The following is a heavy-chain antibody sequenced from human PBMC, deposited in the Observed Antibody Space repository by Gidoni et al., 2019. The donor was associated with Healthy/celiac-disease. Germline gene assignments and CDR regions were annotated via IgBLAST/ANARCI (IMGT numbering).Heavy chain of an antibody. CDR2: IWYDGSNK. V-gene: IGHV3-33*01. D-gene: IGHD5-12*01. CDR3: ARRGLEATIWGYYYYYMDV. J-gene: IGHJ6*03. Sequence: QVQLVEPGGGVVQPGRSLRLSCAASGFTFSRYGMQWVRQAPGKGREWGAVIWYDGSNKFYADSVKVRFTISRDNSKNTLYLQMNSLRAEDTAVYYCARRGLEATIWGYYYYYMDVWGKGTTVTLSS. CDR1: GFTFSRYG.